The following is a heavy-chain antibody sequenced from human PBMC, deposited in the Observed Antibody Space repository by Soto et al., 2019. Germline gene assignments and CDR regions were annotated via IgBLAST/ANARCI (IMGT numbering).Heavy chain of an antibody. J-gene: IGHJ4*02. CDR3: AREYYDSSGYYFYFDY. Sequence: SETLCLTCTVSGGSISSYYWSWIRQPPGKGLEWIGYIYYSGSTNYNPSLKSRVTISVDTSKNQFSLKLSSVTAADTAVYYCAREYYDSSGYYFYFDYWGQGTLVTVSS. CDR2: IYYSGST. D-gene: IGHD3-22*01. CDR1: GGSISSYY. V-gene: IGHV4-59*01.